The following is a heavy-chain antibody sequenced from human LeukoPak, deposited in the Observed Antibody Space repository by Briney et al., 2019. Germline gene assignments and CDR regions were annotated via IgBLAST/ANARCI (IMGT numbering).Heavy chain of an antibody. CDR2: IYYSGST. CDR1: GGSISSYY. V-gene: IGHV4-59*01. D-gene: IGHD5-24*01. J-gene: IGHJ6*02. Sequence: SETLSLTCTVSGGSISSYYWSWIRQPPGKGLEWIGYIYYSGSTNYNPSLKSRVTISVDTSKNQFFLKLSSVTAADTAVYYCARDQVEDGYYYYGMDVWGQGTTVTVSS. CDR3: ARDQVEDGYYYYGMDV.